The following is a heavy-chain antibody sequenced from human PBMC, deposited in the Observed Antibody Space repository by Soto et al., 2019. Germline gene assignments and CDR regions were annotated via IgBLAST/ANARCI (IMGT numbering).Heavy chain of an antibody. Sequence: QLVESGGGVVPPGASLRLSCAASGFTFSTFGMHWVCQTPGKGLEWVAGISYDGNNKVYADSVKGRFTISRDNFKNTVDLVMNNLKVDDTAVYYCAKDLQAYGDYDYYCYGLDVWGQGATVSVSS. J-gene: IGHJ6*02. V-gene: IGHV3-30*18. CDR2: ISYDGNNK. CDR1: GFTFSTFG. CDR3: AKDLQAYGDYDYYCYGLDV. D-gene: IGHD4-17*01.